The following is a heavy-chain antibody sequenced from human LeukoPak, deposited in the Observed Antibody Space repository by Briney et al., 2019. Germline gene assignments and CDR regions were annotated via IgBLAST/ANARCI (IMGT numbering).Heavy chain of an antibody. CDR2: ISYDGSNK. Sequence: GGSLRLSCAASGFTFGGYAMHWVRQAPGKGLEWVAVISYDGSNKYYADSVKGRFTISRDNSKNTLHLQMNSLRAEDTAVYYCARDVNYYDSSGCFDYWGQGTLVTVSS. V-gene: IGHV3-30*04. J-gene: IGHJ4*02. D-gene: IGHD3-22*01. CDR1: GFTFGGYA. CDR3: ARDVNYYDSSGCFDY.